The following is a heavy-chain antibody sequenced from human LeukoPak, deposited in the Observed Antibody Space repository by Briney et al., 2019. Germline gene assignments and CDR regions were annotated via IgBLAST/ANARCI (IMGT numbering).Heavy chain of an antibody. D-gene: IGHD3-22*01. CDR3: ARTDYYDSSGRYYFDY. Sequence: GSSVKVSCKASGGTFSSYAISWVRQAPGQGLEWIGGIIPIFGTANYAQKFQGRVTITTDESTSTAYMELSSLRSEDTAVYYCARTDYYDSSGRYYFDYWGQGTLVTVSS. CDR2: IIPIFGTA. V-gene: IGHV1-69*05. J-gene: IGHJ4*02. CDR1: GGTFSSYA.